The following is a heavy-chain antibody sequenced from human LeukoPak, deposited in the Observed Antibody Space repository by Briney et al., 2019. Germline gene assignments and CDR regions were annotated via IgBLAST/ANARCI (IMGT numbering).Heavy chain of an antibody. D-gene: IGHD3-22*01. CDR2: INPSGGST. CDR3: ARDSPPYDSSGYYYSATPEY. V-gene: IGHV1-46*01. CDR1: GYTFTSYY. Sequence: GASVKVSCKASGYTFTSYYMHWVRQAPGQGLEWMGIINPSGGSTSYAQKFQGRVTMTRDTSTSTVYKELSSLRSEDTAVYYCARDSPPYDSSGYYYSATPEYWGQGTLVTVSS. J-gene: IGHJ4*02.